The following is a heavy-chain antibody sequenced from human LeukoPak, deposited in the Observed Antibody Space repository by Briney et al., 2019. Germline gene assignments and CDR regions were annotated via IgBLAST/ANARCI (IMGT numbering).Heavy chain of an antibody. Sequence: SVKVSCKASGGTFSSYAISWVRQAPGQGLEWMGRIIPILGIANYAQKFQGRVTITADKSTSTVYMELSSLRSEDTAVYYCARATTPMLLWREVTGYNWFDPWGQGTLVTVSS. D-gene: IGHD2-15*01. CDR1: GGTFSSYA. J-gene: IGHJ5*02. V-gene: IGHV1-69*04. CDR2: IIPILGIA. CDR3: ARATTPMLLWREVTGYNWFDP.